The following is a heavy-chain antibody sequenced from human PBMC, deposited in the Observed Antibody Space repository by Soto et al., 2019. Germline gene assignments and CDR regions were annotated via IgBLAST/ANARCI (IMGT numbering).Heavy chain of an antibody. J-gene: IGHJ4*02. Sequence: GGSLRLSCAASGFTFSSYAMSWIRQAPGKGLEWVSYISSSSSYTNYADSVKGRFTISRDNAKNSLYLQMNSLRAEDTAVYYCARVSCSSTSCLDYYFDYWGQGTLVTVSS. CDR1: GFTFSSYA. CDR2: ISSSSSYT. D-gene: IGHD2-2*01. V-gene: IGHV3-11*05. CDR3: ARVSCSSTSCLDYYFDY.